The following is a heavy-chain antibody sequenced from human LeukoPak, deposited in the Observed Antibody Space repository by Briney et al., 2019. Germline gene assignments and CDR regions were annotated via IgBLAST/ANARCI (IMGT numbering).Heavy chain of an antibody. CDR1: GGSISSSSYY. V-gene: IGHV4-39*07. D-gene: IGHD2-2*01. CDR3: ARGPTPNDIVVVPAAISSLDV. CDR2: INHSGST. Sequence: PSETLSLTCTVSGGSISSSSYYWGWIRQPPGKGLEWIGEINHSGSTNYNPSLKSRVTISVDTSKNQFSLKLSSVTAADTAVYYCARGPTPNDIVVVPAAISSLDVWGQGTTVTVSS. J-gene: IGHJ6*02.